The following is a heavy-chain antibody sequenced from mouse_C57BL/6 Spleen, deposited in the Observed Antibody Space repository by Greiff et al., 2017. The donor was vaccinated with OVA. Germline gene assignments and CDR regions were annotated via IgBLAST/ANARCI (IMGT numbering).Heavy chain of an antibody. CDR3: AKQENYGNYYAMDY. V-gene: IGHV2-4*01. CDR1: GFSLTSYG. Sequence: VQLRQSGPGLVQPSQSLSITCTVSGFSLTSYGVHWVRQPPGKGLEWLVVIWSGGSTDYNAAFISRLSISKDNSKSQVFFKMNSLQADDTAIYYCAKQENYGNYYAMDYWGQGTSVTVSS. CDR2: IWSGGST. J-gene: IGHJ4*01. D-gene: IGHD2-1*01.